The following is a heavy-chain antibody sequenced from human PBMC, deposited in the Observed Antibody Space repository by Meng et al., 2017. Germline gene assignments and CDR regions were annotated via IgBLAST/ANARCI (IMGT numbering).Heavy chain of an antibody. CDR2: IWYDGSNK. Sequence: GESLKISCAASGFTFSSYGMHWVRQAPGKGLEWVAVIWYDGSNKYYADSVKGRFTISRDNSKNTLYLQMNSLRAEDTAVYYCAGLITFGGDFDYWGQGTLVTVSS. J-gene: IGHJ4*02. D-gene: IGHD3-16*01. CDR1: GFTFSSYG. V-gene: IGHV3-30*19. CDR3: AGLITFGGDFDY.